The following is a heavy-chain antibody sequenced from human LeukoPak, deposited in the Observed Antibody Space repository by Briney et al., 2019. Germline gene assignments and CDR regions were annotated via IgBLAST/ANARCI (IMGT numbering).Heavy chain of an antibody. CDR2: INSDGSST. V-gene: IGHV3-74*01. J-gene: IGHJ5*02. CDR3: ARPYGSGIINWFDP. D-gene: IGHD3-10*01. CDR1: GFTFSSYW. Sequence: GGSRRLSCAASGFTFSSYWMHWVRQAPGKGLVWVSRINSDGSSTNYADSVKGRFTISRDNAKNTLYLQMNSLRAEDTAVYYCARPYGSGIINWFDPWGQGTLVTVSS.